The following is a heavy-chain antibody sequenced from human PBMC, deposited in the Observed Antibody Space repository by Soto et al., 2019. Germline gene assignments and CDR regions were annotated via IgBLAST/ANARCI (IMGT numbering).Heavy chain of an antibody. J-gene: IGHJ6*03. CDR3: AKGETEYCSSTSCYDGYYYYYYMDV. V-gene: IGHV3-23*01. CDR1: GFTFSSYA. CDR2: ISGSGGST. Sequence: GGSLRLSCAASGFTFSSYAMSWVRQAPGKGLEWVSAISGSGGSTYYADSVKGRFTISRDNSKNTLYLQMNSLRAEDTDVYYCAKGETEYCSSTSCYDGYYYYYYMDVWGKGTTVTVSS. D-gene: IGHD2-2*01.